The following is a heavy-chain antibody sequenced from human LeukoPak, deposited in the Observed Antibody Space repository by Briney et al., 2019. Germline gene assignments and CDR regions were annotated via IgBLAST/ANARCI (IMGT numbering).Heavy chain of an antibody. CDR2: IGGYNGKT. J-gene: IGHJ5*02. CDR3: ARAGSNSNYPSEIRFDP. Sequence: ASVKVSCKASGYTFTNYGIGWVRQAPGQGLEWVGGIGGYNGKTNYAPKFQGTVTMTTDTSTSTAYMELRSLKSDDTAVYYCARAGSNSNYPSEIRFDPWGQGTLVTVSS. CDR1: GYTFTNYG. V-gene: IGHV1-18*01. D-gene: IGHD4-11*01.